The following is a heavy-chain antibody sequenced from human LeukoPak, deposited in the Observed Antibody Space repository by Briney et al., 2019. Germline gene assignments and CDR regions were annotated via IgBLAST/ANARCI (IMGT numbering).Heavy chain of an antibody. CDR3: ARDLGHYYDSSGYYGPGGY. D-gene: IGHD3-22*01. CDR1: GGTFTSYD. V-gene: IGHV1-8*03. Sequence: ASVKVSCKASGGTFTSYDINWVRQATGQGLEWMGWMNPNSGNTGYAQKFQGRVTITRNTSISTAYMELSSLRSEDTAVYYCARDLGHYYDSSGYYGPGGYWGQGTLVTVSS. CDR2: MNPNSGNT. J-gene: IGHJ4*02.